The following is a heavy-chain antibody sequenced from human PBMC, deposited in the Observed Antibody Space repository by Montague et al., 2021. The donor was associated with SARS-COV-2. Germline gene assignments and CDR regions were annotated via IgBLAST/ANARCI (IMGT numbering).Heavy chain of an antibody. Sequence: SETLSLTCTVSGGSMSDHYWAWIRQPPGKGLEWLAYIYYSGGINSXASLKSRVAMSVDTSKNQFSLTLTSVTAADTAVYYCARAVSVRRAVNWFDPWGQGTLVTVSS. CDR2: IYYSGGI. J-gene: IGHJ5*02. CDR3: ARAVSVRRAVNWFDP. D-gene: IGHD3-10*01. CDR1: GGSMSDHY. V-gene: IGHV4-59*11.